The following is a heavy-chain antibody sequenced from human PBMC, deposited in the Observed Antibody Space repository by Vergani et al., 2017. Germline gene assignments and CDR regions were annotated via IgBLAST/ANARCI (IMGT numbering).Heavy chain of an antibody. CDR2: FDLDDGET. V-gene: IGHV1-24*01. CDR3: AARGSGYQGFDY. J-gene: IGHJ4*02. D-gene: IGHD3-22*01. CDR1: GYTLSKLS. Sequence: QVQLVQSGAEVKKPGASVKVSCKVSGYTLSKLSMHWVRQAPGKGLEWMGGFDLDDGETIYAQKFQGRVTMTEDTSTDAAFMELSSLRSDDTAVFYCAARGSGYQGFDYWGQGTLVTVPS.